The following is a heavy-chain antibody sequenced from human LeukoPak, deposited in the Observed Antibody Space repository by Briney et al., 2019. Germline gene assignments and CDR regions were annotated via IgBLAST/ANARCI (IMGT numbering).Heavy chain of an antibody. J-gene: IGHJ4*02. CDR3: ARDLRPWGYPADYYYDSSGHFDY. V-gene: IGHV1-2*02. CDR1: GYTFTGFC. D-gene: IGHD3-22*01. Sequence: ASVKVSCKASGYTFTGFCMHWVRQAPGQGLEWMGWINPNSGGTNYAQKFQGRVTMTRDTSISTAYMELSRLRSDDTAVYYCARDLRPWGYPADYYYDSSGHFDYWGQGTLVTVSS. CDR2: INPNSGGT.